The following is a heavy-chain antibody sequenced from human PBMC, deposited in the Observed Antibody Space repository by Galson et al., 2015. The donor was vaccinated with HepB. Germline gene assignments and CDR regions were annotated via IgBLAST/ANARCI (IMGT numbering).Heavy chain of an antibody. CDR1: CFPCSDFT. CDR2: ISHVGNTR. CDR3: ARVWDWGRTTRWSNYYYGMDV. D-gene: IGHD3-16*01. J-gene: IGHJ6*02. Sequence: ASCFPCSDFTFHWVRPAPGKGPAWVEGISHVGNTRFYVYSLEGRLPISRDTSKNTLDLQMNSLRLEDTAVYYCARVWDWGRTTRWSNYYYGMDVWGQGTTVTVSS. V-gene: IGHV3-30-3*01.